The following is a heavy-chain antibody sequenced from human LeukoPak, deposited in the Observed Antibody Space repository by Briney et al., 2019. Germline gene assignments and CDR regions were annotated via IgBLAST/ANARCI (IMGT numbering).Heavy chain of an antibody. J-gene: IGHJ4*02. CDR3: ARGSVLRYFDWFTFDS. D-gene: IGHD3-9*01. CDR1: GFTFSSYW. CDR2: IKQDGSEK. V-gene: IGHV3-7*01. Sequence: GGSLRLSCAASGFTFSSYWMSWVRQAPGKGLEWVANIKQDGSEKYYVDSVKGRFTISRDNAKNSLYLQMNSLRAEDTAVYYCARGSVLRYFDWFTFDSWGQGTLVTVSS.